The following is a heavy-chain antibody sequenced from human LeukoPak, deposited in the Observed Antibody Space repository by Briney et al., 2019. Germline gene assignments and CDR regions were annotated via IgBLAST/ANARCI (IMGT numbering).Heavy chain of an antibody. CDR3: ATRGGSGRFSENWFDP. V-gene: IGHV1-24*01. J-gene: IGHJ5*02. D-gene: IGHD3-10*01. CDR2: FDPEDGET. CDR1: GYTLTELS. Sequence: ASVKVSCKVSGYTLTELSMHWVRQPPGKGLEWMRGFDPEDGETIYAQKFQGRVTMTEDTSTDTAYMELSSLRSEDTDVYYCATRGGSGRFSENWFDPWGQGTLVTVSS.